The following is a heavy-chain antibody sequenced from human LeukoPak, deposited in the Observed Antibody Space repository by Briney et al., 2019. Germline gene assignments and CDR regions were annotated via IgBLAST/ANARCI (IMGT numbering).Heavy chain of an antibody. D-gene: IGHD6-19*01. CDR2: IYYSGST. Sequence: SETLSLTCTVSGGSISSSSYYWGWIRQPPGKGLEWIGSIYYSGSTYYNPSLKSRVTTSVDTSKNQFSLKLSSVTAADTAVYYCARRIAVAGPGYFDYWGQGTLVTVSS. CDR1: GGSISSSSYY. CDR3: ARRIAVAGPGYFDY. V-gene: IGHV4-39*07. J-gene: IGHJ4*02.